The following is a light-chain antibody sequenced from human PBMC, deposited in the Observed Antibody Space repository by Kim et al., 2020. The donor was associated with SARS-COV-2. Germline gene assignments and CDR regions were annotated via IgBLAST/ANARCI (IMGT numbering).Light chain of an antibody. Sequence: VSVSPGQTASITCSGDKLGDKYACWYQQKPGQSPVLVIYQDSKRPSGIPERFSGSNSGNTATLTISGTQAMDEADYYCQAWDSSVVFGGGTKLTVL. CDR3: QAWDSSVV. CDR1: KLGDKY. J-gene: IGLJ2*01. CDR2: QDS. V-gene: IGLV3-1*01.